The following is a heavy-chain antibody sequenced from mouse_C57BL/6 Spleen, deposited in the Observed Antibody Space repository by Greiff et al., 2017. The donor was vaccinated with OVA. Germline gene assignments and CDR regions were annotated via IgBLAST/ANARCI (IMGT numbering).Heavy chain of an antibody. CDR3: ARKLGPYFGFDY. D-gene: IGHD4-1*01. CDR1: GYTFTGYW. CDR2: ILPGSGST. V-gene: IGHV1-9*01. Sequence: QVQLQQSGAELMKPGASVKLSCKATGYTFTGYWIEWVKQRPGHGLEWIGEILPGSGSTNSNEKFKGKATFTADTSSNTAYMQLSSLTTEDSAIYYCARKLGPYFGFDYWGQGTTLTVSS. J-gene: IGHJ2*01.